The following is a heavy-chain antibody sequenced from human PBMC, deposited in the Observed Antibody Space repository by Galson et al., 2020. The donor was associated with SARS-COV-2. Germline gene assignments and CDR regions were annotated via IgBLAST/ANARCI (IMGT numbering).Heavy chain of an antibody. D-gene: IGHD3-22*01. V-gene: IGHV3-74*01. CDR2: INSYGNST. J-gene: IGHJ4*02. CDR1: GFSFSDYW. CDR3: VRHSSGDY. Sequence: GGSLGLSCAASGFSFSDYWMHWVRQAPGKGLVWVSRINSYGNSTNYADSVRGRFIVSRDNAKNMLYLQMNSLRAEDTAVYYCVRHSSGDYWGQGTLVTVSS.